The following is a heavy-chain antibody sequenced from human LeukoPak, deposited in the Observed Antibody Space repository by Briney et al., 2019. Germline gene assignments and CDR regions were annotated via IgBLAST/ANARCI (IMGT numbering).Heavy chain of an antibody. CDR3: ARSRDSSGYYYLI. V-gene: IGHV3-53*01. J-gene: IGHJ4*02. Sequence: GGSLRLSCAASGFTVSSNYMSWVRQAPGKGLEWVSVIYSGGSTYYADSVKGRFTISRDNSKNTLYLQMNSLRAEDTAVYYCARSRDSSGYYYLIWGQGTLVTVSS. CDR1: GFTVSSNY. D-gene: IGHD3-22*01. CDR2: IYSGGST.